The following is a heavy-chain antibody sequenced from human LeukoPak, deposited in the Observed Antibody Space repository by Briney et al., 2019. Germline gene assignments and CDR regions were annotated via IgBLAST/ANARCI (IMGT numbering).Heavy chain of an antibody. CDR2: ISNSGSTI. J-gene: IGHJ4*02. V-gene: IGHV3-11*04. CDR3: ASVNYDSSGYYYVGEPFDY. D-gene: IGHD3-22*01. Sequence: PGGSLRLSCAASGFTFSDYYMSWIRQAPGKGLEWVSYISNSGSTIYYADSVKGRFTISRDNAKNSLYLQMNSLRAEDTAVYYCASVNYDSSGYYYVGEPFDYWGQGTLVTVSS. CDR1: GFTFSDYY.